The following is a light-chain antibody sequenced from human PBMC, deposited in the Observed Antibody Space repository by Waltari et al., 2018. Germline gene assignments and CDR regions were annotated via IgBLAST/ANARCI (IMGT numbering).Light chain of an antibody. V-gene: IGLV3-21*04. CDR3: QVWDFTSDHVV. CDR1: NIATQS. CDR2: YDR. Sequence: SYVLTQPPQVSVAHGQTASISCGGHNIATQSVHWYQQKPGQAPVFVIYYDRDRASGIPERFSGSNSGNTATLTISRVEAGDEADYFCQVWDFTSDHVVFGGGTKLTVL. J-gene: IGLJ2*01.